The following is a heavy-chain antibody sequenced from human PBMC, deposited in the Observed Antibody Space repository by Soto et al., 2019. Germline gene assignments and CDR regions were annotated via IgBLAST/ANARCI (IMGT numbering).Heavy chain of an antibody. CDR2: IFSSGST. D-gene: IGHD5-18*01. CDR3: AREGSYSAYNFAHGIQLWSFDF. V-gene: IGHV4-4*07. CDR1: GGAIGGYY. J-gene: IGHJ4*02. Sequence: TSETLSLTCSLSGGAIGGYYWSWVRQPAGKGLEWIGRIFSSGSTSFNPSLESRVAMSVDTSKNHFSLNLSSVTAADMAVYYCAREGSYSAYNFAHGIQLWSFDFWGQGALVTVSS.